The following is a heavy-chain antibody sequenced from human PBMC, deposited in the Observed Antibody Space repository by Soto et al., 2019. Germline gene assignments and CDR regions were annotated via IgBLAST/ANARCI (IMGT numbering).Heavy chain of an antibody. CDR3: ARFSLVTLFRYDYGMAV. Sequence: PSETLSLTCTVSGGSISSGDYYWSWIRQPPGKGLKWIGYIYYRVSTYYKPSLTSRDTISVDTSKNQFSLKLSSVTAADTAVYYCARFSLVTLFRYDYGMAVSGQGTTVTVS. CDR1: GGSISSGDYY. D-gene: IGHD6-13*01. CDR2: IYYRVST. J-gene: IGHJ6*01. V-gene: IGHV4-30-4*01.